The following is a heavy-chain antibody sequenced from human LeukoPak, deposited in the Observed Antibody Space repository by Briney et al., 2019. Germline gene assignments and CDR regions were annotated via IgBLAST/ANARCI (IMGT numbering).Heavy chain of an antibody. V-gene: IGHV5-10-1*01. J-gene: IGHJ1*01. CDR1: GYSFTSYW. D-gene: IGHD2-15*01. CDR3: ARLYCSGGSCYVEYFQH. CDR2: IDPSDSYT. Sequence: GESLKISCKGSGYSFTSYWIGWVRQMPGKGLEWMGRIDPSDSYTNYSPSFQGHVTISADKSISTAYLQWSSLKASDTAMYYCARLYCSGGSCYVEYFQHWGQGTLVTVSS.